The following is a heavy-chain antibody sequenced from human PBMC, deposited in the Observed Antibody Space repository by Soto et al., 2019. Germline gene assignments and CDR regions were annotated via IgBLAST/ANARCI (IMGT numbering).Heavy chain of an antibody. Sequence: PSETLSLTCSVSGDSVNSGGYYWSWMRQPPGKGLEWIGYIYKGGSTKYNPSLKNRVTISVDTSQNQFSLKLSSVTAADTAVYYCARTNNLGHWDAWFWGQGTLGTVS. V-gene: IGHV4-61*08. CDR1: GDSVNSGGYY. D-gene: IGHD1-1*01. CDR3: ARTNNLGHWDAWF. CDR2: IYKGGST. J-gene: IGHJ4*02.